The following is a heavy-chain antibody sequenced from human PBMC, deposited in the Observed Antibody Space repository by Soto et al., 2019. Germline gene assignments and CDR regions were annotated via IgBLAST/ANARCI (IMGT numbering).Heavy chain of an antibody. Sequence: QVQLVESGGGVVQPGRSLRLSCVASGFTFSTYGMHWVRQAPGKGLEWVAMTWYDESHKYYADSVKDRFTISRDNSKNRRCMQMNSLRDEDSAVYYCATELNAMQAFDIWGQGTMVTVSS. CDR3: ATELNAMQAFDI. CDR1: GFTFSTYG. CDR2: TWYDESHK. V-gene: IGHV3-33*01. D-gene: IGHD1-1*01. J-gene: IGHJ3*02.